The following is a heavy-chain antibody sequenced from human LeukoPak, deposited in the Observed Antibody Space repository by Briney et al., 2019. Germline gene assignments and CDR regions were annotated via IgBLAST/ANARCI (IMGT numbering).Heavy chain of an antibody. CDR1: GFTFSNNW. CDR2: INPDGTGT. V-gene: IGHV3-74*03. Sequence: PGGSLRLSCADSGFTFSNNWMNWVRQVPGKGLVWVSQINPDGTGTTYADSVKGRFAISRDNAKNTVYLQMNSLTAEDTAVYYCARVYQFVFGYWGQGTLVTVSS. J-gene: IGHJ4*02. CDR3: ARVYQFVFGY. D-gene: IGHD2-21*01.